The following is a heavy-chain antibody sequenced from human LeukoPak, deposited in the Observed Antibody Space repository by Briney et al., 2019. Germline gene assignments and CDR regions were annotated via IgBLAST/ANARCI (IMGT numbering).Heavy chain of an antibody. Sequence: SETLSLTCAVYGGSFSDYYWSWIRQPPGKGLEWIGYIYYSGSTNCNPSLKSRVTISVDTSKNQFSLKLSSVTAADTAVYYCARSARGYFLDVWGQGTTVTVSS. D-gene: IGHD5-18*01. V-gene: IGHV4-59*01. CDR2: IYYSGST. J-gene: IGHJ6*02. CDR3: ARSARGYFLDV. CDR1: GGSFSDYY.